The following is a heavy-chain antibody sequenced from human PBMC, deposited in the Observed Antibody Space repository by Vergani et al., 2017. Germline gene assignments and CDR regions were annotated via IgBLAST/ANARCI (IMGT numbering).Heavy chain of an antibody. CDR3: ARAGYGGNPDAFDI. CDR2: IGTAGDT. CDR1: GFTFSSYD. V-gene: IGHV3-13*01. D-gene: IGHD4-23*01. J-gene: IGHJ3*02. Sequence: EVQLVESGGGLVQPGGSLRLSCAASGFTFSSYDMHWVRQATGKGLEWVSAIGTAGDTYYPGSVKGRFTISRENAKNSLYLQMNSLIAGDTAVYYCARAGYGGNPDAFDIGGQGTMVTVSS.